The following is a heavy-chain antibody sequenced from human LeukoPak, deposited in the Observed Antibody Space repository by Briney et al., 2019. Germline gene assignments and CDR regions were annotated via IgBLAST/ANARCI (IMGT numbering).Heavy chain of an antibody. CDR3: ARRQQLELEDGGDAFDI. J-gene: IGHJ3*02. Sequence: GESLKISCKGSGYSFTSHWIAWVRHMPGKGLEWMGIIYPGDSDTRYSPSFQGQVTISADKSISTAYLQWSSLKASDTAMYYCARRQQLELEDGGDAFDIWGQGTMVTVSS. CDR1: GYSFTSHW. CDR2: IYPGDSDT. V-gene: IGHV5-51*01. D-gene: IGHD1-1*01.